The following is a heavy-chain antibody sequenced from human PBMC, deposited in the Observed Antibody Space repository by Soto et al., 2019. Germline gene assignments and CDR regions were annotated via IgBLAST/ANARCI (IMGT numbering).Heavy chain of an antibody. J-gene: IGHJ4*02. CDR3: AKMGHSSGWPFDY. D-gene: IGHD6-19*01. CDR2: ITPSGDNT. Sequence: GGSLRLSCAASGFAFSTDAMNWVRQAPGKGLAWVSSITPSGDNTYYADSVKGRFTISRDNSKNTLYLQMNSLRAEDTAVYYCAKMGHSSGWPFDYWGQGTLVTVSS. CDR1: GFAFSTDA. V-gene: IGHV3-23*01.